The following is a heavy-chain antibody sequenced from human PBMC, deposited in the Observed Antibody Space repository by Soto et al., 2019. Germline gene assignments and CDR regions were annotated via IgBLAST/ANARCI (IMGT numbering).Heavy chain of an antibody. Sequence: QVQLVQSGAEVKKPGASVKVSCKASGYTFTSYDINWVRQATGQGLEWMGWMNPNSGNTGYAQKFQGRVTMTRNTTISTAYLELSSLRSEDTAGYYCARGINYYDSGDDALDIWGQGTMVTVSS. V-gene: IGHV1-8*01. CDR3: ARGINYYDSGDDALDI. D-gene: IGHD3-10*01. CDR1: GYTFTSYD. CDR2: MNPNSGNT. J-gene: IGHJ3*02.